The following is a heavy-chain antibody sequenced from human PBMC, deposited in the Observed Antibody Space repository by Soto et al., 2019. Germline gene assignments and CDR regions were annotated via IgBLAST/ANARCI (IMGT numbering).Heavy chain of an antibody. CDR1: GFTVSSYA. CDR2: ISYDGSNK. CDR3: ARGGPSKAVAAENHLLGY. Sequence: GGSLRLSCAASGFTVSSYAMHWVRQAPGKGLEWVAVISYDGSNKYYADSVKGRFTISRDNSKNTLYLQMNSLRAEDTAVYYCARGGPSKAVAAENHLLGYWGQGTLVTVSS. V-gene: IGHV3-30-3*01. J-gene: IGHJ4*02. D-gene: IGHD6-19*01.